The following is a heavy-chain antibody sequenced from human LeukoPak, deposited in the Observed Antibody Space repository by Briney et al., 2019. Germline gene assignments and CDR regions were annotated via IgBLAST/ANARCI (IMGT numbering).Heavy chain of an antibody. CDR3: ARRVYYGDNGAFDI. CDR2: IYYSESP. Sequence: SETLSLACTVSGGSLSSTTYYWGWIRQPPGRGLEWIGSIYYSESPYYNPSLKSRVTISVDTSKSQFSLKLSSATAADTAIYYCARRVYYGDNGAFDIWGQGARVTVSS. CDR1: GGSLSSTTYY. D-gene: IGHD4-17*01. V-gene: IGHV4-39*01. J-gene: IGHJ3*02.